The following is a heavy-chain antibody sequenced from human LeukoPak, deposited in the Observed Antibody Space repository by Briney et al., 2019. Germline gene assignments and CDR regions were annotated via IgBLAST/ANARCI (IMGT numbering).Heavy chain of an antibody. V-gene: IGHV1-2*02. D-gene: IGHD6-19*01. CDR2: INPNSGGT. CDR3: ARVGSGWYINYYYYMDV. CDR1: GYTFTGYY. Sequence: ASVKVSCKASGYTFTGYYMHWVRQAPGQGLEWMGWINPNSGGTNYAQKLQGRVTMTTDTSTSTAYMELRSLRSDDTAVYYCARVGSGWYINYYYYMDVWGKGTTVTISS. J-gene: IGHJ6*03.